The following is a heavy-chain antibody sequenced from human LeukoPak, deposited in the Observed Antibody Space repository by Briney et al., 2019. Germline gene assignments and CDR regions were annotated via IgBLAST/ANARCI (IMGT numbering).Heavy chain of an antibody. J-gene: IGHJ3*02. V-gene: IGHV1-69*06. CDR1: GGTFSSYA. Sequence: SVKVSCKASGGTFSSYAISWVRQAPGQGLEWMGGIIPIFGTANYAQKFQGRVTITADKSTSTAYMELSSLRSEDTAVYYCAREGVVYSSSWRAFDIWGQGTVVTVSS. CDR3: AREGVVYSSSWRAFDI. D-gene: IGHD6-13*01. CDR2: IIPIFGTA.